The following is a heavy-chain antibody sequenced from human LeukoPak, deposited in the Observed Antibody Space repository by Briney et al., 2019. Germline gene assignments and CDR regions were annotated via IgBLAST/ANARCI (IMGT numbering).Heavy chain of an antibody. CDR3: ASTSYRNDY. Sequence: GGSLRLSCAASGFTFSSYSMNWVRQAPGKGLEWVSVIYSGGSTYYADSVKGRFTISRDNSKNTLYLQMNSLRAEDTAVYYCASTSYRNDYWGQGTLVTVSS. D-gene: IGHD2-2*01. V-gene: IGHV3-53*01. CDR1: GFTFSSYS. J-gene: IGHJ4*02. CDR2: IYSGGST.